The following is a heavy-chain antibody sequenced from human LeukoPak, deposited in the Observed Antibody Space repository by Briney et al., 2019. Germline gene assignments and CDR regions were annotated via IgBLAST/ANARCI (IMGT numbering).Heavy chain of an antibody. J-gene: IGHJ4*02. V-gene: IGHV3-53*01. D-gene: IGHD1-26*01. CDR2: IYSGGNT. Sequence: GGSLRLSCAASGFTVSSNYMSWVRQAPGKGLEWVSIIYSGGNTYYADSVKGRFTISRDNSKNTLYLQMNSLRAEDTAVYYCARGGAGQPPFDYWGQGTLVTVSS. CDR1: GFTVSSNY. CDR3: ARGGAGQPPFDY.